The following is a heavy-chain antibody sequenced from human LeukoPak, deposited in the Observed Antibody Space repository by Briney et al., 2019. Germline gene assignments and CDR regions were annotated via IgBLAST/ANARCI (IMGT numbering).Heavy chain of an antibody. CDR3: ARDFGASSGWREFDY. CDR2: ISSSGSTI. Sequence: GGSLRLSCAASGFTFSSYEMNWVRQAPGKGLEWVSYISSSGSTIYYADSVKGRFTISRDNAKNSLYLQMNSLRAEDTAVYYCARDFGASSGWREFDYWGQGTLVTLSS. CDR1: GFTFSSYE. D-gene: IGHD6-19*01. J-gene: IGHJ4*02. V-gene: IGHV3-48*03.